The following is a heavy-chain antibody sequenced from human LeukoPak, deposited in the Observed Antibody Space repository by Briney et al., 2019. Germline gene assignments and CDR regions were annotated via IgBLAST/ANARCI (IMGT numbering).Heavy chain of an antibody. CDR1: GYTFTSYG. Sequence: GASVKVSCKASGYTFTSYGISWVRQAPGQGLEWMGWISAYNGNTNYAQKLQDRVTMTTNTSTSTAYMELRSLRSDDTAVYYCARGGIYEQWLVKLDYWGQGTLVTVSS. J-gene: IGHJ4*02. D-gene: IGHD6-19*01. CDR2: ISAYNGNT. V-gene: IGHV1-18*01. CDR3: ARGGIYEQWLVKLDY.